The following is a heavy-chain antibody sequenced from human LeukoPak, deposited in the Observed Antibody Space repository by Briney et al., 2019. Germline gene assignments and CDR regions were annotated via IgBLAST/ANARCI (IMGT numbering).Heavy chain of an antibody. D-gene: IGHD2/OR15-2a*01. CDR2: ISGRGGST. Sequence: GGSLRLSCAASGFTFSICAMSWVRQAPGKGLEWVSGISGRGGSTFYADSVKGRFTVSRDNSKNTLYLQMNSLRAEDTAIYFCAKDYDNYYFYYFDYWGQGTLVTVSS. V-gene: IGHV3-23*01. CDR1: GFTFSICA. J-gene: IGHJ4*02. CDR3: AKDYDNYYFYYFDY.